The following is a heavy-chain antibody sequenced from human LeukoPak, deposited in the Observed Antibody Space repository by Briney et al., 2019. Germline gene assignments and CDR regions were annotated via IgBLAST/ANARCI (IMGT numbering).Heavy chain of an antibody. Sequence: PGGSLRLSCAASGFTFSDPYMSWIRQAPGKGLEWVSKITGSGDNVFYAASVRGRFTISRDNANYSLYLQMNSLRPEDTGVYYCVREARLGSTRTSSAFDIWGQGTMVVVSS. V-gene: IGHV3-11*01. D-gene: IGHD1-1*01. J-gene: IGHJ3*02. CDR1: GFTFSDPY. CDR2: ITGSGDNV. CDR3: VREARLGSTRTSSAFDI.